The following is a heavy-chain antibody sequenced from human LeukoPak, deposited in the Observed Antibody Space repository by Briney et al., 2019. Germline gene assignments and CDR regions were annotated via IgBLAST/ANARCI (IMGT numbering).Heavy chain of an antibody. V-gene: IGHV3-48*03. J-gene: IGHJ4*02. CDR1: GFTFSSYE. D-gene: IGHD1-26*01. CDR2: ISSSGSTI. Sequence: GGSLRLSCAASGFTFSSYEMNWVRQAPGKGLEWVSYISSSGSTIYYADSVKGRFTISRDNAKNSLYLQMNSLRAEDTAVYYCAREGSGSYYEGFDYWGQGTLVTVSS. CDR3: AREGSGSYYEGFDY.